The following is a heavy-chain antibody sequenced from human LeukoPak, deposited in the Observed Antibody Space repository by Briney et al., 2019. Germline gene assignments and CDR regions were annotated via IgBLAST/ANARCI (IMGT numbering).Heavy chain of an antibody. CDR3: ARVNLGVPAASSFDY. J-gene: IGHJ4*02. CDR1: GGSFSGYY. V-gene: IGHV4-34*01. D-gene: IGHD2-2*01. Sequence: SETLSLTCAVYGGSFSGYYWSWIRQPPGKGLEWIGEINHSGSTNYNPSLKSRVTISVDTSKNQFSLKLSSVTAADTAVYYCARVNLGVPAASSFDYWGQGTLVTVSS. CDR2: INHSGST.